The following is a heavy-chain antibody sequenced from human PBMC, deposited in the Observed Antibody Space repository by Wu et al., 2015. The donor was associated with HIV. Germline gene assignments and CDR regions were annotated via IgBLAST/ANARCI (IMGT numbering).Heavy chain of an antibody. Sequence: QVHLVQSGAVMKKPGSSVRMSCEASGYTFVNYFIHWIRHVPGQGLEWMGLINPGIGSTYYAEKFQGRVTMTRDTSTSTVNMQLGTLTSEDTAVYYCNRGMQGWVNDAFDIWGQGTVVTVSS. D-gene: IGHD2-21*01. CDR1: GYTFVNYF. CDR3: NRGMQGWVNDAFDI. V-gene: IGHV1-46*03. J-gene: IGHJ3*02. CDR2: INPGIGST.